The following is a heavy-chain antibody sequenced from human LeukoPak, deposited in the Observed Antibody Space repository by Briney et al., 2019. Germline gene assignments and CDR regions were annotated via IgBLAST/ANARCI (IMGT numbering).Heavy chain of an antibody. Sequence: PGGSLRLSCAASGFTFSSYWMSWVRQAPGKGLEWVAFIRYDGSNKYYADSVKGRFTISRDNSKNTLYLQMNSLRAEDTAVYYCAKDTVTTVCPDYWGQGTLVTVSS. D-gene: IGHD4-17*01. V-gene: IGHV3-30*02. J-gene: IGHJ4*02. CDR3: AKDTVTTVCPDY. CDR2: IRYDGSNK. CDR1: GFTFSSYW.